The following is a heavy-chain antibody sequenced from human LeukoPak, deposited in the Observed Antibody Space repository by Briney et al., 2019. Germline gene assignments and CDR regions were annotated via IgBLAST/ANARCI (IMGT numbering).Heavy chain of an antibody. CDR2: MNPNSGNT. V-gene: IGHV1-8*01. CDR3: ARGSRYFDWVLLLSVSYYFDY. Sequence: ASVKVSCKASGYTFTSYDINWVRQATGQGLEWMGWMNPNSGNTGYAQKFQGRVTMTMNTSISTAYMELSSLRSEDTAVYYCARGSRYFDWVLLLSVSYYFDYWGQGTLVTVSS. J-gene: IGHJ4*02. D-gene: IGHD3-9*01. CDR1: GYTFTSYD.